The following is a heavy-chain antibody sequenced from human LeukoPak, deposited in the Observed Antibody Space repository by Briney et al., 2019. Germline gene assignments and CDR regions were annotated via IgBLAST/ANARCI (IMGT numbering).Heavy chain of an antibody. D-gene: IGHD3-10*01. CDR1: GGSISSSSYY. CDR3: ARAGRFGDFYYYMDV. J-gene: IGHJ6*03. Sequence: SETLSLTCTVSGGSISSSSYYWGWIRQPPGKGLEWIGSIYYSGSTYYNPSLKSRVTISVDTSKNQFSLKLSSVTAADTAVYYCARAGRFGDFYYYMDVWGKGTTVTVSS. CDR2: IYYSGST. V-gene: IGHV4-39*07.